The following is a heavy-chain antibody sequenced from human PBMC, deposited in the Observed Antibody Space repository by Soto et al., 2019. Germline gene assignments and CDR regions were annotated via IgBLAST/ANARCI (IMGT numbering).Heavy chain of an antibody. J-gene: IGHJ4*02. CDR3: AKDSVFGVANGGGFDF. Sequence: EVQLVESGGGLIQPGRSLRLSCAASGFTFDDYAMHWVRQAPGKGLEWVSGITWNSGTIGYADSVKGRFTISRDNAKNSLYLQMNSLRVEDTALYYCAKDSVFGVANGGGFDFWGQGTLFTVSS. CDR2: ITWNSGTI. CDR1: GFTFDDYA. D-gene: IGHD3-3*01. V-gene: IGHV3-9*01.